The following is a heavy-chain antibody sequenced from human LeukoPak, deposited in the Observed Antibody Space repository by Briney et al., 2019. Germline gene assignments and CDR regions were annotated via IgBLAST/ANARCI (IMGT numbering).Heavy chain of an antibody. Sequence: GGSLRLSCTASGFTFSSYGMHWVRQAPDRGLEWVAAIQYDGSIEYYADSVKGRFTISRDQSKNTLFLQVNSLRAEDTAVYYCARDSCGSPSCFDYWGQGTLVTVSS. CDR1: GFTFSSYG. D-gene: IGHD2-2*01. CDR2: IQYDGSIE. J-gene: IGHJ4*02. CDR3: ARDSCGSPSCFDY. V-gene: IGHV3-33*01.